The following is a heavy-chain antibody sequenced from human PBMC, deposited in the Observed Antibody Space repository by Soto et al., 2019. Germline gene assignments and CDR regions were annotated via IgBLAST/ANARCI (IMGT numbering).Heavy chain of an antibody. D-gene: IGHD2-8*01. CDR3: AREICTNGVCHYGMDV. CDR1: GGSISSGGYY. J-gene: IGHJ6*02. Sequence: SETLSLTCTVSGGSISSGGYYWSWIRQHPGKGLEWLGYIYYSGSTYYNPSLKSRVTISVDTSKNQFSLKLSAVTAADAAVYYGAREICTNGVCHYGMDVWGQGTTVTVSS. CDR2: IYYSGST. V-gene: IGHV4-31*03.